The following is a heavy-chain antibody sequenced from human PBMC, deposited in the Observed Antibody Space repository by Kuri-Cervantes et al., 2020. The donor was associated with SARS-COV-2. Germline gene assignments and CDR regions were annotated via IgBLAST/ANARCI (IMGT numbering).Heavy chain of an antibody. CDR2: IYSGGST. V-gene: IGHV3-53*01. CDR1: GFTVSSNY. Sequence: GESLKISCAASGFTVSSNYMSWVRQAPGKGLEWVSVIYSGGSTYYADSVKGRFTISRDNSKNTLYLQMNGPRAEDTAVYYCARALGNYWGQGTLVTVSS. J-gene: IGHJ4*02. CDR3: ARALGNY.